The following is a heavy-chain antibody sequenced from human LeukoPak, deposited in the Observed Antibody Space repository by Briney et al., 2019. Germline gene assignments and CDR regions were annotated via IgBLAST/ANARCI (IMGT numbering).Heavy chain of an antibody. CDR2: MNPNSGNT. CDR1: GYTFTSYD. CDR3: ARGKAGIAAAGL. V-gene: IGHV1-8*01. J-gene: IGHJ4*02. D-gene: IGHD6-13*01. Sequence: ASVKVSCKASGYTFTSYDINWVRQATGQGLEWMGWMNPNSGNTGHAQKFQGRVTMTRNTPISTAYMELSSLRSEDTAVYYCARGKAGIAAAGLWGQGTLVTVSS.